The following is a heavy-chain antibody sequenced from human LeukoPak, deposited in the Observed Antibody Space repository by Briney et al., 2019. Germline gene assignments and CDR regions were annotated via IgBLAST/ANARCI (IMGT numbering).Heavy chain of an antibody. V-gene: IGHV3-21*01. J-gene: IGHJ6*03. CDR2: ISGTSHYI. CDR1: RFTFSSYS. D-gene: IGHD3-10*01. CDR3: ARDEERYYGSERDYMDV. Sequence: TGGSLRLSCAASRFTFSSYSMNWVRQAPGRGLEWVSSISGTSHYIYYADSVKGRFTISRDNAKNSLYLQMNSLRAEDTAVYYCARDEERYYGSERDYMDVWGKGTTVTVSS.